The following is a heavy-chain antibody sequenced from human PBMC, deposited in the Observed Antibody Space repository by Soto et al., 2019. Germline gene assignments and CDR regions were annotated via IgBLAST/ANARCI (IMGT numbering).Heavy chain of an antibody. J-gene: IGHJ4*02. V-gene: IGHV4-59*01. Sequence: SETLSLTCTVSGGSISSYYWSWIRQPPGKGLEWIGYIYYSGSTNYNPSLKSRVTISVDTSKNQFSLKLSSVTAADTAVYYCARGRPAAIPKEYYFDYWGQGTLVTVSS. CDR3: ARGRPAAIPKEYYFDY. CDR1: GGSISSYY. D-gene: IGHD2-2*01. CDR2: IYYSGST.